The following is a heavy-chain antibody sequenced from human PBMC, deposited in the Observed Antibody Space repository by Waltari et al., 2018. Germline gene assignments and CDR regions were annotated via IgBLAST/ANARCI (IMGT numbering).Heavy chain of an antibody. D-gene: IGHD3-10*01. CDR1: GGSFSGYY. CDR3: ARAFKKVRGVLDY. V-gene: IGHV4-34*01. J-gene: IGHJ4*02. Sequence: QVQLQQWGAGLLTPSETLSLTCAVYGGSFSGYYWSWIRQPPGKGLEWIGEINHSGSTNYNPSIKSRVTISVDTSKNQFSLKLSSVTAADTAVYYCARAFKKVRGVLDYWGQGTLVTVSS. CDR2: INHSGST.